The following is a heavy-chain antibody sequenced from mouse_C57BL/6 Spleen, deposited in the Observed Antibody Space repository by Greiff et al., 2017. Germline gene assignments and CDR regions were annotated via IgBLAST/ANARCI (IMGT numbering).Heavy chain of an antibody. CDR1: GFTFNTYA. V-gene: IGHV10-3*01. Sequence: EVQLVESGGGLVQPKGSLKLSCAASGFTFNTYAMHWVRQAPGKGLEWVARIRSKSSNYATYYADSVKDRFTISRDDSQSMLYLQMNNLKPEDTAMYYCVRAPFNYGSDWYFDVWGTGTTVTVSS. J-gene: IGHJ1*03. CDR3: VRAPFNYGSDWYFDV. CDR2: IRSKSSNYAT. D-gene: IGHD1-1*01.